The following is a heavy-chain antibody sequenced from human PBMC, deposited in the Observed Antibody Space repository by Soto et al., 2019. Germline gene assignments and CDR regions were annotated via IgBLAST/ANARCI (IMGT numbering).Heavy chain of an antibody. V-gene: IGHV4-34*02. CDR2: IFHSGGT. CDR3: ARLNHYDSYPFDY. Sequence: QGQLQQWGAGLLKPSETLSLTCGVYGVSLSDYYWSWLRQPPGKGLEWIGEIFHSGGTNYNPSLKSRVIISRDTSKNQFSLRLDSVSAADTAVYYCARLNHYDSYPFDYWGQGTLVTVSS. J-gene: IGHJ4*02. CDR1: GVSLSDYY. D-gene: IGHD3-16*01.